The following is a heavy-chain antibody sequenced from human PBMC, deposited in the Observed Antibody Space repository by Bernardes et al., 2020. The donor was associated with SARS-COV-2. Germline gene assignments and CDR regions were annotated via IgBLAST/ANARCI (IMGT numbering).Heavy chain of an antibody. CDR1: GFNFGSYV. D-gene: IGHD2-15*01. J-gene: IGHJ4*02. CDR3: VRDWWVAAAPPGDFDY. Sequence: GGSLRLSCAPSGFNFGSYVMHWVRQAPGKGLEWVAVISYDGSYKYYADSVKGRFTISRDNSKNTLYLQMNSLRVEDTAVYYCVRDWWVAAAPPGDFDYWGQGTLVTVSS. CDR2: ISYDGSYK. V-gene: IGHV3-30*04.